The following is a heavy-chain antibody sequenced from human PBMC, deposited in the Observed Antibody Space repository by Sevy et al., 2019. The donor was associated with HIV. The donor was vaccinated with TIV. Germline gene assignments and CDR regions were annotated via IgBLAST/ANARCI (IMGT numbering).Heavy chain of an antibody. Sequence: GGSLRLSCAASGFTFSSYSMNWVRQAPGKGLEWVSSISSSSSYIYYAHSVKGRFTISRDNAKNSLYLQMNSLRAEDTAVYYCARDSHLWFRDYYFDYWGQGTLVTVSS. D-gene: IGHD3-10*01. V-gene: IGHV3-21*01. CDR1: GFTFSSYS. CDR3: ARDSHLWFRDYYFDY. CDR2: ISSSSSYI. J-gene: IGHJ4*02.